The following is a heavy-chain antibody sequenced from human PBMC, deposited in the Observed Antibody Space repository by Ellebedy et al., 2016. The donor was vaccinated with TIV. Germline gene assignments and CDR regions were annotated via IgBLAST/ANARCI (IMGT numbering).Heavy chain of an antibody. V-gene: IGHV3-7*01. Sequence: GESLKISCAASRFSFSSYWMSWVRQAPGKGLEWVANINQDGSEKHYVDSVKGRFTISRDNAKNSLYLQMNSLRAEDTAVYYCASDGSYGDYASPAHALTFWGQGTMVTVSS. CDR3: ASDGSYGDYASPAHALTF. J-gene: IGHJ3*01. CDR1: RFSFSSYW. CDR2: INQDGSEK. D-gene: IGHD4-17*01.